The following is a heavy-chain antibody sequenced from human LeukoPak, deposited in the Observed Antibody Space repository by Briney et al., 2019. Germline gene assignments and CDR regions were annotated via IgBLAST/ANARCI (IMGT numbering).Heavy chain of an antibody. CDR2: IYYSGST. Sequence: SETLSLTCTVSGGSISSYYWSWIRQPPGKGLEWIGYIYYSGSTNYNPSLKSRVTISVDTSKNQSSLKLSSVTAADTAVYYCARVQTYYDILTGYSKVDAFDIWGQGTMVTVSS. CDR1: GGSISSYY. V-gene: IGHV4-59*01. D-gene: IGHD3-9*01. CDR3: ARVQTYYDILTGYSKVDAFDI. J-gene: IGHJ3*02.